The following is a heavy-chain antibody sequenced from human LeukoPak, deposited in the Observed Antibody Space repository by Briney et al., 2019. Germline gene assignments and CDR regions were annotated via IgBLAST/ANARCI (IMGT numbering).Heavy chain of an antibody. D-gene: IGHD1-14*01. CDR3: AVRPLFGFDY. V-gene: IGHV3-23*01. CDR2: ISDTGAAT. Sequence: GGSLRLSCAASGFTYGTYAVSWVRQAPGKGLDWVSAISDTGAATYYADSVRGRFTVSRDNSISTVYLQMNSLRAEDTAVYYCAVRPLFGFDYWGQGTLVTVSS. J-gene: IGHJ4*02. CDR1: GFTYGTYA.